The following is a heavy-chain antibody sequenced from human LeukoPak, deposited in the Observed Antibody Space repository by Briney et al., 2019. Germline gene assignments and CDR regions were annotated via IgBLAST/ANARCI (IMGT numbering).Heavy chain of an antibody. Sequence: GGSLILSCAVSGFIVSDYYMSWLRQAPGKGLDWVGLIRDSGEAFYADFARGRFAISRDESENTLYLQMNSLRVEYTAVYFCARDRAANQDWVEFDPWGQGTPVIVSS. CDR1: GFIVSDYY. J-gene: IGHJ5*02. CDR2: IRDSGEA. V-gene: IGHV3-66*03. CDR3: ARDRAANQDWVEFDP. D-gene: IGHD3/OR15-3a*01.